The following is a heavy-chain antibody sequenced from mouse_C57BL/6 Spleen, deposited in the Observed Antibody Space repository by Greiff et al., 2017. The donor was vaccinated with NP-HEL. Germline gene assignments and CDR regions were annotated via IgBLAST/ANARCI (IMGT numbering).Heavy chain of an antibody. V-gene: IGHV1-15*01. D-gene: IGHD1-1*01. CDR2: IDPETGGT. CDR1: GYTFTDYE. CDR3: TRGVYYGSSYEAMDY. Sequence: VQLQQSGAELVRPGASVTLSCKASGYTFTDYEMHWVKQTPVHGLEWIGAIDPETGGTAYNQKFKGKAILTADKSSSTAYMELRSLTSEDSAVYYCTRGVYYGSSYEAMDYWGQGTSVTVSS. J-gene: IGHJ4*01.